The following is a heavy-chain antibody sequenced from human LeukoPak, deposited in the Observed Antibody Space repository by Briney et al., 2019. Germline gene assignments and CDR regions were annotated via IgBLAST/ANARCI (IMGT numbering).Heavy chain of an antibody. CDR1: GYTFTSYY. J-gene: IGHJ6*03. D-gene: IGHD3-22*01. Sequence: ASVKVSCKASGYTFTSYYMLLVRQDPRPGLEWMGIINPSGGSTSYAQKFQGRVTMTSDTSKSTVYMELSSLRSEDTAVYYCARGVTPHSGYYYYYYYMDVWGKGTTGTVFS. V-gene: IGHV1-46*01. CDR2: INPSGGST. CDR3: ARGVTPHSGYYYYYYYMDV.